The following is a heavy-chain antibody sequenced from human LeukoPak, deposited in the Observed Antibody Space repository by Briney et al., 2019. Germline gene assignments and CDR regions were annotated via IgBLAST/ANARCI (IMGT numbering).Heavy chain of an antibody. CDR1: GFTFSSYA. CDR3: ARGLGYCRGGSCYYHFAFDY. D-gene: IGHD2-15*01. CDR2: ISYDGSNK. Sequence: PGRSLRLSCAASGFTFSSYAMHWVRQAPCKGLEWVAVISYDGSNKYYADSVKGRFTISRDNSKDTLYLQMNSLRAEDTAVYYCARGLGYCRGGSCYYHFAFDYWGQGTLVTVSS. V-gene: IGHV3-30-3*01. J-gene: IGHJ4*02.